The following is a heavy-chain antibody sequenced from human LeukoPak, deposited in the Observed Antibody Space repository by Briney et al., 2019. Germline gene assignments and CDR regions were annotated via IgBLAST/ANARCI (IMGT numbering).Heavy chain of an antibody. V-gene: IGHV4-34*01. CDR3: ARDLGYGSGSYLDY. D-gene: IGHD3-10*01. CDR2: INHSGST. J-gene: IGHJ4*02. Sequence: PSETLSLTCAVYGGSFSGYYWSWIRQPPGKGLEWIGEINHSGSTNYNPSLKSRVTISVDTSKNQFSLKLSSVTAADTAVYYCARDLGYGSGSYLDYWGQGTLVTVSS. CDR1: GGSFSGYY.